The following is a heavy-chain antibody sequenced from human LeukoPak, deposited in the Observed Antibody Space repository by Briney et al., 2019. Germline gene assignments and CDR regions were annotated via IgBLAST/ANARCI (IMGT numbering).Heavy chain of an antibody. CDR2: IYYSGST. D-gene: IGHD3-22*01. V-gene: IGHV4-39*07. CDR1: GGSISSSSYY. J-gene: IGHJ4*02. CDR3: ARGSLMDYYDSSGYYYKHFDY. Sequence: SETLSLTCTVSGGSISSSSYYWGWIRQPPGKGLEWIGSIYYSGSTYYNPSLKSRVTISVDTSKNQFSLKLSSVTAADTAVYYCARGSLMDYYDSSGYYYKHFDYWGQGTLVTVSS.